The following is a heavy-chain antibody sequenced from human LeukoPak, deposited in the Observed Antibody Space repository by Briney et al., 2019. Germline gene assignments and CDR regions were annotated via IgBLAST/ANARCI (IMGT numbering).Heavy chain of an antibody. Sequence: SETLSLTCAVYRGSFSGYYWSWIRQPPGKGLEWIGEINHSGSTNYNPSLKSRVTISVDTSKNQFSLKLSSVTAADTAVYYCARGGRVVPAAISWFDPWGQGTLVTVSS. J-gene: IGHJ5*02. V-gene: IGHV4-34*01. CDR2: INHSGST. CDR3: ARGGRVVPAAISWFDP. D-gene: IGHD2-2*01. CDR1: RGSFSGYY.